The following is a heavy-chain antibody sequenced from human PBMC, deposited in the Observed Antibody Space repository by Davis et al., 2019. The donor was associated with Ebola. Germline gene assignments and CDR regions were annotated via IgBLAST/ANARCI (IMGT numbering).Heavy chain of an antibody. CDR3: ARDYRGGDYVRLPNHYYYYGMDV. CDR1: GGSFSGYY. Sequence: MPSETLSLTCAVYGGSFSGYYWSWIRQPPGKGLEWIGYIYYSGSTNYNPSLKSRVTISVDTSKNQFSLKLNSVTAADTAVYFCARDYRGGDYVRLPNHYYYYGMDVWGQGTTVTVSS. D-gene: IGHD4-17*01. J-gene: IGHJ6*02. CDR2: IYYSGST. V-gene: IGHV4-59*01.